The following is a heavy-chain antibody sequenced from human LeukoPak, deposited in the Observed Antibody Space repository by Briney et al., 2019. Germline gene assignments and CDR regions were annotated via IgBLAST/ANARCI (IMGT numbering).Heavy chain of an antibody. CDR3: ARDGSFWSGYYSDY. CDR2: ISGSGGNT. CDR1: GFSFSTYA. V-gene: IGHV3-23*01. Sequence: PGGSLRLSCAASGFSFSTYAMSWVRQAPGKGLEWVSAISGSGGNTYYADSVRGRFTISRDNSKNTLYLQMNSLRAEDTAVYYCARDGSFWSGYYSDYWGQGTLVTVSS. D-gene: IGHD3-3*01. J-gene: IGHJ4*02.